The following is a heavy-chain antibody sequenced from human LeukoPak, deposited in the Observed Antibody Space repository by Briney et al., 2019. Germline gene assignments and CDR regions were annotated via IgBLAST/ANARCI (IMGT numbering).Heavy chain of an antibody. Sequence: SETLSLTCTVSGGSISTYYWSWIRQPPGKGLEWIGYIPYSGSTNYNPSLKSRVTISLDTSKNQFALKLSSVTAADTSVYYCARSIIGTRSKFDYWGQGTLVTVSS. V-gene: IGHV4-59*08. D-gene: IGHD1/OR15-1a*01. CDR2: IPYSGST. J-gene: IGHJ4*02. CDR1: GGSISTYY. CDR3: ARSIIGTRSKFDY.